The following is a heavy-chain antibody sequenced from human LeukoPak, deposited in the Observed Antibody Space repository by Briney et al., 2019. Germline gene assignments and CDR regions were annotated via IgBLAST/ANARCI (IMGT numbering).Heavy chain of an antibody. CDR3: ASRLWFGERRFDP. D-gene: IGHD3-10*01. CDR2: IYNGGNT. Sequence: SETLSLTCTVSGGSISSSTYYWGWIRQPPGKGLEWIGDIYNGGNTNYNPSLKSRVTMSVSTSKNQFSLGLSSVTAADTAVYYCASRLWFGERRFDPWGQGTLVTVSS. J-gene: IGHJ5*02. CDR1: GGSISSSTYY. V-gene: IGHV4-61*05.